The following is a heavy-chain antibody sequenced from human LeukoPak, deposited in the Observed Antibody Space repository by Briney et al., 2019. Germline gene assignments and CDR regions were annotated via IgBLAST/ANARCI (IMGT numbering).Heavy chain of an antibody. D-gene: IGHD2-2*01. Sequence: GGSLRLSCAASGFTFSSYWMSWVRQAPGKGLEWVANIKQDGSEKYYVDSAKGRFTISRDNAKNSLYLQMNSLRAEDTAVYYCARRRGYCSSTSCSHYYFVYWGQGTLVTVSS. CDR1: GFTFSSYW. CDR3: ARRRGYCSSTSCSHYYFVY. CDR2: IKQDGSEK. V-gene: IGHV3-7*01. J-gene: IGHJ4*02.